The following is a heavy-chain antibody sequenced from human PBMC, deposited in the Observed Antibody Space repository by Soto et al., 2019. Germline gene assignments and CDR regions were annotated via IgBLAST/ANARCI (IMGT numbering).Heavy chain of an antibody. CDR3: SRDLSHCSGGNCYSRFDY. Sequence: EVQLVESGGGLVQPGGSLRLSCAVSGFTLSDHYMDWVRQAPGKGLEWVGRSRNKANKYTTEYAASVKGRFTIARDDSRNSLYLKMNSLKSEDTAVYYCSRDLSHCSGGNCYSRFDYWGQGTLVSVSS. J-gene: IGHJ4*02. D-gene: IGHD2-15*01. CDR2: SRNKANKYTT. CDR1: GFTLSDHY. V-gene: IGHV3-72*01.